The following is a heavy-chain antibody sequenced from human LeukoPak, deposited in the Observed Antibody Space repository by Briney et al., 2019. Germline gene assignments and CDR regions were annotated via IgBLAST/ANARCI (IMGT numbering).Heavy chain of an antibody. CDR3: ARDLYYYGSGRPLYY. CDR2: IKQDGSEK. CDR1: GFTFSSYW. D-gene: IGHD3-10*01. Sequence: GGSLRLSCAASGFTFSSYWMSWVRQAPGKGLERVANIKQDGSEKYYVDSVKGRFTISRDNAKNSLYLQMNSLRAEDTAVYYCARDLYYYGSGRPLYYWGQGTLVTVSS. V-gene: IGHV3-7*04. J-gene: IGHJ4*02.